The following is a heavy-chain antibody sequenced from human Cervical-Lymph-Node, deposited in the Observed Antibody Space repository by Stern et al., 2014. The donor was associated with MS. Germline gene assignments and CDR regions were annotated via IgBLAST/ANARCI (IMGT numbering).Heavy chain of an antibody. CDR2: ISWDAGTT. J-gene: IGHJ4*02. V-gene: IGHV3-43*01. Sequence: EVQLVESGGTVVPPGASLRLSCAASGFTFDDYTMHWVRQSPGKGLEWVSLISWDAGTTDYSESVKGRFTVSRDNNKNSLFLQMKSLKSEDTAVYYCAKDFYNYGYGFLDSWGQGTLVTVSS. D-gene: IGHD5-18*01. CDR1: GFTFDDYT. CDR3: AKDFYNYGYGFLDS.